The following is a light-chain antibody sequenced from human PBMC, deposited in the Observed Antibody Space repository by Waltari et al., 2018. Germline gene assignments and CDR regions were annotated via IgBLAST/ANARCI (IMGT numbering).Light chain of an antibody. J-gene: IGLJ1*01. CDR2: EVS. CDR1: SSDVGGYNY. CDR3: SSYASTFNLV. V-gene: IGLV2-14*01. Sequence: QSALTQPASVSGSPGPPITIPCPGPSSDVGGYNYVSWYQQHAGKAPKVMIYEVSDRPSGVSNRFSGSKSGNTASLTISGLRAEDEADYYCSSYASTFNLVFGTGTKVTVL.